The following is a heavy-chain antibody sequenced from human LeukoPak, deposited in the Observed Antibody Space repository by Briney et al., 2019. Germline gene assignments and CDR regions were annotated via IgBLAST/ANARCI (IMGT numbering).Heavy chain of an antibody. J-gene: IGHJ4*02. CDR1: GGSFSGYY. Sequence: SETLSLTCAVYGGSFSGYYWSWIRQPPGKGLEWIGEINHSGSTNYNPSLKSRVTISVDTSKNQFSLKLSSVTAADTAVYYCARHGQQWQRNPPNFDYWGQGTLVTVSS. CDR3: ARHGQQWQRNPPNFDY. V-gene: IGHV4-34*01. D-gene: IGHD6-19*01. CDR2: INHSGST.